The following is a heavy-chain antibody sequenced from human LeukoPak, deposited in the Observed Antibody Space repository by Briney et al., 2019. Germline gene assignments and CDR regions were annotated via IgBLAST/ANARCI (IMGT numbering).Heavy chain of an antibody. Sequence: GGSLRLSCAASGFTFDDYAMHWVRQAPGKGLEWVSGISWNSGSIGYADSVKGRFTISRVNAKNSLYLQMNSLRAEDTALYYCAKDTGIAAARTFDYWGQGTLVTVSS. V-gene: IGHV3-9*01. CDR3: AKDTGIAAARTFDY. CDR1: GFTFDDYA. CDR2: ISWNSGSI. D-gene: IGHD6-13*01. J-gene: IGHJ4*02.